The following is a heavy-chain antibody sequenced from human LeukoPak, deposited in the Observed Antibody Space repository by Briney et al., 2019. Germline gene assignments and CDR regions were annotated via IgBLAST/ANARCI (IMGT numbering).Heavy chain of an antibody. CDR1: GDSISTYY. CDR3: AKEGGVGTIDY. D-gene: IGHD1-14*01. V-gene: IGHV4-59*01. J-gene: IGHJ4*02. Sequence: SETLSLTCTVSGDSISTYYWSWIRQPPGKGLEWIGCIYYSGSTNYNPSLKSRVTISVDTSKNQFSLKLSSVTAADTAVYYCAKEGGVGTIDYWGQGTLVTVSS. CDR2: IYYSGST.